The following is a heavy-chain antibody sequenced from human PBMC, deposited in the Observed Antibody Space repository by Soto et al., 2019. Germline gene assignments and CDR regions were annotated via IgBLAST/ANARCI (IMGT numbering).Heavy chain of an antibody. CDR3: ARVAYEILTGYYRC. D-gene: IGHD3-9*01. CDR1: GYTFTNYG. CDR2: ISAYNGNT. J-gene: IGHJ4*02. V-gene: IGHV1-18*01. Sequence: ASVKVSCKASGYTFTNYGISWVRQAPGQGLEWMGWISAYNGNTNYAQKFQDRVTMTTDTSTSTAYMELRSLRSDATAMYYCARVAYEILTGYYRCWGQGTLVTVSS.